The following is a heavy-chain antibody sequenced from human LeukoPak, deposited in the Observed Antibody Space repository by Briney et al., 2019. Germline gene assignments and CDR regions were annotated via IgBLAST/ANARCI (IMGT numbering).Heavy chain of an antibody. Sequence: GGSLRLSCAASGFTFDDYTMHWVRQAPGKGLEWVSLISWDGGSTYYADSVKGRFTISRDNSKNFLYLQMNSLRTEDTALYYCAKDGLDILSYYYMDVWGKGTTVTVSS. CDR1: GFTFDDYT. CDR3: AKDGLDILSYYYMDV. J-gene: IGHJ6*03. CDR2: ISWDGGST. D-gene: IGHD3-9*01. V-gene: IGHV3-43*01.